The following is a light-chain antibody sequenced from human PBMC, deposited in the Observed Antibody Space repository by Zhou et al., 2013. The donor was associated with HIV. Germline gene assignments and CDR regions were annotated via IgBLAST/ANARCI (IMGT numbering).Light chain of an antibody. CDR2: AAT. CDR3: QQSLSTPLT. Sequence: DIQMTQSPSSLSASVGDKVTITCRASRSISTHLSWYQHKPGKVPKLLIYAATILQSGVPXRFGGSGSGTDFTLTISSLQPGDFATYYCQQSLSTPLTFGQGTKLEIK. V-gene: IGKV1-39*01. CDR1: RSISTH. J-gene: IGKJ2*01.